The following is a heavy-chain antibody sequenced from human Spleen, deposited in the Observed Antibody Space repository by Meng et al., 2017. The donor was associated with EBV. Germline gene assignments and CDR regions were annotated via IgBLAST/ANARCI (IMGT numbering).Heavy chain of an antibody. CDR3: AGSRHQLLPSG. D-gene: IGHD2-2*01. CDR2: INHSGST. Sequence: QLQQWGGGRFKPSEARSLTSGVYGGSFSDYYWSWIRQPPGKGLEWIGEINHSGSTNYNPSLKSRVTMSVDTSKNQFSLNLRSVTAADTAVYYCAGSRHQLLPSGWGQGTLVTVSS. V-gene: IGHV4-34*01. J-gene: IGHJ4*02. CDR1: GGSFSDYY.